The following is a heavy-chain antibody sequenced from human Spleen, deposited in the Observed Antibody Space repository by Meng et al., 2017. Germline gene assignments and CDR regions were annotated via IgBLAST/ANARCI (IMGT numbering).Heavy chain of an antibody. CDR2: INSDGSST. D-gene: IGHD3-10*01. J-gene: IGHJ6*02. V-gene: IGHV3-74*01. CDR3: AREAITMLRGLIIDNYNGMDV. Sequence: GESLKISCAASGFTFSSYWMHWVRQAPGKGLVWVSRINSDGSSTSYADSVKGRFTISRDISKNTLYLQMNNLRAEDTAVYYCAREAITMLRGLIIDNYNGMDVWGQGTTVTVSS. CDR1: GFTFSSYW.